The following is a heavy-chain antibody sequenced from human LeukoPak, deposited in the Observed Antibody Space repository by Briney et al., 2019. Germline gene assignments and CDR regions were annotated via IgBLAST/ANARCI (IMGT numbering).Heavy chain of an antibody. D-gene: IGHD5-24*01. CDR2: VHDRN. Sequence: GGSLRLSCAASGSIFRNYAMSWLRQAPGRGLEWVSTVHDRNYYADSVKGRFTISRDDSRSTLYLQMDNLRAEDTAVYYCAKDQTGDGYNSIWDQGTPVTVSS. J-gene: IGHJ4*02. V-gene: IGHV3-23*01. CDR1: GSIFRNYA. CDR3: AKDQTGDGYNSI.